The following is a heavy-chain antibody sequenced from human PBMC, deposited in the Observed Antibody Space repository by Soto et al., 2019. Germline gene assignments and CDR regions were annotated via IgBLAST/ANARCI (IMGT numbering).Heavy chain of an antibody. CDR1: GGSFSSYA. V-gene: IGHV1-69*01. J-gene: IGHJ6*02. D-gene: IGHD3-16*01. CDR3: AKGKGFRGGLTASLGDYSYYYGMDV. Sequence: QVQLVQSGTGVKEPGSSVKVSCKASGGSFSSYAISWVRQAPGQGLEWMGGIIPMFRTTNYAQKFQGRVTITADASTSTAYVELRSLRSEDTAVYYCAKGKGFRGGLTASLGDYSYYYGMDVWGQGTTVTVSS. CDR2: IIPMFRTT.